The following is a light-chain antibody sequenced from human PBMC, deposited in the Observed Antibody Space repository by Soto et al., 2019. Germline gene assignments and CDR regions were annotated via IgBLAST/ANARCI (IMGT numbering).Light chain of an antibody. V-gene: IGKV3-20*01. Sequence: EVVLTQSPGTLSLSPGEGATLACRASQTANNNFLAWYQQKPGQAPRLLIYGASSRATSIPDRFSGSESGTDFTLTISRLEPEDFAVFYCQQYASLPLTFRGGSKVEIK. J-gene: IGKJ4*01. CDR3: QQYASLPLT. CDR2: GAS. CDR1: QTANNNF.